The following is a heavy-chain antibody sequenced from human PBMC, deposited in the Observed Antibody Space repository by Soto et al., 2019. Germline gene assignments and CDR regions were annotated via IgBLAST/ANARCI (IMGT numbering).Heavy chain of an antibody. CDR3: AKDSGGGYYDSSGYYFDY. D-gene: IGHD3-22*01. CDR1: GFTFDDYT. Sequence: GGSLRLSCAASGFTFDDYTMHWVRQAPGKGLEWVSLISWDGGSTYYADSVKGRFTISRDNSKNSLYLQMNSLRTEDTALYYCAKDSGGGYYDSSGYYFDYWGQGTLVTVSS. V-gene: IGHV3-43*01. J-gene: IGHJ4*02. CDR2: ISWDGGST.